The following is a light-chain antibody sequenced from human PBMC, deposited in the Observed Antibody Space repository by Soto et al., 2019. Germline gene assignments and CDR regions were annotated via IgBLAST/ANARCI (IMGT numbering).Light chain of an antibody. CDR3: QQYGSSPLT. V-gene: IGKV3-20*01. CDR2: GAS. Sequence: EIVLTQSPGTLSLPPGQRGTLSCRASQSVSSSYLAWYQQKPGQAPRLLIYGASSRATGNPDRFRGSGSGTDFTLTISRLEPEDFAVYYCQQYGSSPLTFGGGTKVDI. CDR1: QSVSSSY. J-gene: IGKJ4*01.